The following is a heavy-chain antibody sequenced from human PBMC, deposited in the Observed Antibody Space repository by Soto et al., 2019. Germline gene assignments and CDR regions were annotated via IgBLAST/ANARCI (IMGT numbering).Heavy chain of an antibody. Sequence: QVQLVQSGAEVKKPGSSVKVSCKASGGTFSSYAISWVRQAPGQGLEWMGGIIPIFGTANYAQKFQGRVKITSDGSTSTAYMELSSRRSEDTAVYYCGRDPGRDIVATTVRGYGMDVWGQGTTVTVSS. CDR3: GRDPGRDIVATTVRGYGMDV. V-gene: IGHV1-69*05. CDR2: IIPIFGTA. J-gene: IGHJ6*01. D-gene: IGHD5-12*01. CDR1: GGTFSSYA.